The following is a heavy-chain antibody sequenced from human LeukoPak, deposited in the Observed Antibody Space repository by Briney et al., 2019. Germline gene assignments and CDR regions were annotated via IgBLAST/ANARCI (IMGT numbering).Heavy chain of an antibody. V-gene: IGHV1-24*01. CDR2: FDPEDGET. Sequence: ASVKVSCKVSGYTLTELSMHWVRQAPGKGLEWMGGFDPEDGETIYAQKFQGRVTMTEDTSTDTAYMELSSLRSEDTAVYYCARDGVSSGWYEDTYYFDYWGQGTLVTVSS. D-gene: IGHD6-19*01. J-gene: IGHJ4*02. CDR3: ARDGVSSGWYEDTYYFDY. CDR1: GYTLTELS.